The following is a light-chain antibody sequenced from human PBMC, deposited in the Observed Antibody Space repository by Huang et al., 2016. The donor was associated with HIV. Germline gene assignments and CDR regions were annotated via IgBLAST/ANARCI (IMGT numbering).Light chain of an antibody. CDR1: QSISSY. CDR3: QQSYSSIT. Sequence: DIQMTPSPSSLSASVGDRVTITCRASQSISSYLNWYQQKPGKAPELLIYAASSLQSGVPSRFSGSGSGTDFTLTISSLQPEDFATYYCQQSYSSITFGQGTRLEIK. J-gene: IGKJ5*01. CDR2: AAS. V-gene: IGKV1-39*01.